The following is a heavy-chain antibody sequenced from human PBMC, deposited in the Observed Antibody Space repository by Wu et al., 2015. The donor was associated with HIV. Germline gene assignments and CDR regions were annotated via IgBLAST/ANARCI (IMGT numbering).Heavy chain of an antibody. CDR2: IDPNAGST. J-gene: IGHJ3*02. V-gene: IGHV1-46*01. CDR3: ARGLYTERISSVVGVARLDAFDI. D-gene: IGHD2-15*01. CDR1: GYTFTTYY. Sequence: QVQLVQSGAEVKKPGASVKVSCKASGYTFTTYYMHWARQAPGQGLEWMGIIDPNAGSTNYAQKFQGRVTMTRDTSTSTLYMDLSSLRSEDTAVYYCARGLYTERISSVVGVARLDAFDIWGRGTMVTVSS.